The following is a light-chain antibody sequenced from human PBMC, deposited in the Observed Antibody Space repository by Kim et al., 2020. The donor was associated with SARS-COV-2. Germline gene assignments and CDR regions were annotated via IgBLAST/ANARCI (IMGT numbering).Light chain of an antibody. CDR3: HRYNSGWT. V-gene: IGKV1-27*01. CDR1: QGISNS. CDR2: GAS. J-gene: IGKJ1*01. Sequence: SASVGDRVTITCRASQGISNSLAWYQQKPGKVPNLLIYGASTLQSGVPSRFSGSGSGTDFTLTISSLQPEDVGIYYCHRYNSGWTFGQGTKVDIK.